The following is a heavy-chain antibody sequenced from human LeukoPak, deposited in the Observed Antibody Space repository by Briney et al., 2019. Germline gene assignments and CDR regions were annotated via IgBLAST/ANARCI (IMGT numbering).Heavy chain of an antibody. CDR1: GGSINTPNYY. Sequence: ETLSLTCTVSGGSINTPNYYWGWVRQPPGKGLVWVSRIKNDGSTTTYADSVKGRFTVSRDNAKNTLYLQMNSLRAEDTAVYYCARERKYDSNFDYWGQGTLVTVSS. J-gene: IGHJ4*02. CDR2: IKNDGSTT. CDR3: ARERKYDSNFDY. D-gene: IGHD1-1*01. V-gene: IGHV3-74*01.